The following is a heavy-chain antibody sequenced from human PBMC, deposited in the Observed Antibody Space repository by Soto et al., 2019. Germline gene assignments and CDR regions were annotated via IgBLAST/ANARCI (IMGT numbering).Heavy chain of an antibody. CDR3: ARVVRYFDWCFDY. CDR2: IYYSGST. J-gene: IGHJ4*02. CDR1: GGSISSYY. V-gene: IGHV4-59*01. D-gene: IGHD3-9*01. Sequence: PSETLSLTCTVSGGSISSYYWSWIRQPPGKGLEWIGYIYYSGSTNYNPSLKSRVTISVDTSKNQFSLKLSSVTAADTAVYYCARVVRYFDWCFDYWGQGTLVTSPQ.